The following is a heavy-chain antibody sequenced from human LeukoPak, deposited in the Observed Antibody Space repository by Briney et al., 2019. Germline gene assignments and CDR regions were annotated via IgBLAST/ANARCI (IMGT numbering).Heavy chain of an antibody. Sequence: GGSLRLSCAASGFTFRTYAMSWVRQPPGKGLEWVSAISGSGGSTYYAESVKGRFTISRDNSKHTLYLEMNSLRAVDTAVYYCAKDSFDSSSCYYFDYWGQGTLVTVSS. CDR2: ISGSGGST. V-gene: IGHV3-23*01. D-gene: IGHD2-2*01. CDR3: AKDSFDSSSCYYFDY. J-gene: IGHJ4*02. CDR1: GFTFRTYA.